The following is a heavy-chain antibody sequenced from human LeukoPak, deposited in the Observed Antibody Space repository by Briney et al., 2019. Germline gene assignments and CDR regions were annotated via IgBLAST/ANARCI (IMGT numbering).Heavy chain of an antibody. J-gene: IGHJ6*02. CDR2: ISYDGSNK. Sequence: GSLRLSCAASGFTFSSYAMHWVRQAPGKGLEWVAVISYDGSNKYYADSVKGRFTISRDNSKNTLYLQMNSLRAEDTAVYYCAREVIVVVPAATLYYYGMDVWGQGTTVTVSS. V-gene: IGHV3-30-3*01. D-gene: IGHD2-2*01. CDR1: GFTFSSYA. CDR3: AREVIVVVPAATLYYYGMDV.